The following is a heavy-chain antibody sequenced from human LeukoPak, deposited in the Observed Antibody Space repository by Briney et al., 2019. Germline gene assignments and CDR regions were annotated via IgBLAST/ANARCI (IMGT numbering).Heavy chain of an antibody. J-gene: IGHJ4*02. V-gene: IGHV1-18*01. CDR2: ISAYTGNT. CDR1: GYTFTRYG. D-gene: IGHD2-2*01. CDR3: ARDNSAISDCSSASCFHFNY. Sequence: ASVKVSCKASGYTFTRYGITWVRQAPGQGLEWMGWISAYTGNTNYAHKVQGRVTMTTDTSTSTAYMELRSLSSDDTAVYYCARDNSAISDCSSASCFHFNYWGQGTLVTVSS.